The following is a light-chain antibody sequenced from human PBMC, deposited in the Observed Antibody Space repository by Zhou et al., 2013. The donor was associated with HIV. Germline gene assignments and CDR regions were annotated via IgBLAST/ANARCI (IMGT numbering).Light chain of an antibody. CDR2: KAS. J-gene: IGKJ5*01. V-gene: IGKV1-5*03. Sequence: DIQMTQSPSSLSASVGARVTITCRASQTISSWLAWYQQKPGKAPXLLIYKASTLEFEVPSRFSGSGSGTEFSLTISSLQPDDAATYYCQQYSLSPITFGQGTRLQI. CDR1: QTISSW. CDR3: QQYSLSPIT.